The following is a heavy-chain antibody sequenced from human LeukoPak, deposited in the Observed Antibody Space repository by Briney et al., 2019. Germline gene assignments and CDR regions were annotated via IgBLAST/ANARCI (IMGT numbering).Heavy chain of an antibody. CDR1: GFTFSSYG. CDR2: ILYNGGDK. J-gene: IGHJ4*02. V-gene: IGHV3-30*18. Sequence: GGCLRLSCAASGFTFSSYGMHWVRQAPGQGLEWVAFILYNGGDKYYADSVKGRFTISRDTSKNTLYLQMSSLRAEDTAVYYCAKDYDYGDYAADYWGQGTLVTAST. CDR3: AKDYDYGDYAADY. D-gene: IGHD4-17*01.